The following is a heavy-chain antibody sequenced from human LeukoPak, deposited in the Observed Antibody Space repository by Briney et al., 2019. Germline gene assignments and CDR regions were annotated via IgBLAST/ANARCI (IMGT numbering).Heavy chain of an antibody. V-gene: IGHV4-34*01. Sequence: SETLSLTCTVSGGSISSYYWSWIRQPPGKGLEWIGEINHSGSTNCNPSLKSRVTISVDTSKNQFSLKLSSVTAADTAVYYCARSLQGDYSDAFDIWGQGTMVTVSS. D-gene: IGHD4-17*01. CDR2: INHSGST. J-gene: IGHJ3*02. CDR1: GGSISSYY. CDR3: ARSLQGDYSDAFDI.